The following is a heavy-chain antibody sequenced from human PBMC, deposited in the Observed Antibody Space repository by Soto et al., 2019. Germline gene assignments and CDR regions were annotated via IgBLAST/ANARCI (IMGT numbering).Heavy chain of an antibody. Sequence: GGSLRLSCAASRFLFGDYAFHWVRQAPGKGLEWVAGITSRGTDIAYADSVKGRFIISRDNAMNVLHLHMNSLRPEDTAVYYCAKSMAPNLVGGLPDYWGQGTQVTVSS. CDR3: AKSMAPNLVGGLPDY. CDR2: ITSRGTDI. J-gene: IGHJ4*02. V-gene: IGHV3-9*01. CDR1: RFLFGDYA. D-gene: IGHD3-16*01.